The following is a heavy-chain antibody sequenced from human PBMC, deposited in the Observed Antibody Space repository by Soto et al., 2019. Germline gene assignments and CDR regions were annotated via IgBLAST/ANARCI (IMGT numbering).Heavy chain of an antibody. D-gene: IGHD6-13*01. V-gene: IGHV4-4*07. CDR3: ARDGDDSSSWLNWFDP. CDR1: GGSISSYY. J-gene: IGHJ5*02. Sequence: QVQLQESGPGLVKPSETLSLTCTVSGGSISSYYWSWIRQPAGKGLEWIGRIYTSGSTNYNPSLKRRVTMSVDTSKNQFSLKLSSVTAADTAVYYCARDGDDSSSWLNWFDPWGQGTLVTVSS. CDR2: IYTSGST.